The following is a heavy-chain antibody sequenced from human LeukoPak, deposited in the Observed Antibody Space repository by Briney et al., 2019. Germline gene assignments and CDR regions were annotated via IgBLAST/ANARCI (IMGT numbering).Heavy chain of an antibody. Sequence: SVKVSCKASGGTFSGYAIGWVRPAPGQGLGWVGRIIPILDIATYAQKFQGRLTSTADKSTGTAYMELSSLRSEDTAFYYCVREEGVTRDAFDIWGQGTMVTVSS. V-gene: IGHV1-69*04. CDR1: GGTFSGYA. D-gene: IGHD4-17*01. CDR2: IIPILDIA. J-gene: IGHJ3*02. CDR3: VREEGVTRDAFDI.